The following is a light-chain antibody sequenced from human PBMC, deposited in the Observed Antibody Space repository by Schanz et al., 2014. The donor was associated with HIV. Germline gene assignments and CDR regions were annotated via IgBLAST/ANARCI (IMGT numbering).Light chain of an antibody. Sequence: EIVLTQSPGSLSLSPGGRATLSCGASQSVSSYLAWYQQKPGQAPRLLIYDASNRATGIPARFSGSGSGTDFTLTISSLEPEDFAVYYCQQRSNWPPFTFGPGTKVDIK. CDR1: QSVSSY. CDR2: DAS. J-gene: IGKJ3*01. CDR3: QQRSNWPPFT. V-gene: IGKV3-11*01.